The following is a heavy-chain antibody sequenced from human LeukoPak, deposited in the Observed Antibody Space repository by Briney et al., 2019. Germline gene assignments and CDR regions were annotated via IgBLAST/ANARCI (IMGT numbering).Heavy chain of an antibody. CDR1: GYTFTSYA. Sequence: ASVKVSCKASGYTFTSYAMHWVRQAPGQRLEWMGWINAGNGNTKYSQEFQGRVTITRDTSASTAYMELSSLRSEDTAVYYCAREVIGDSSLNWFDPWGQGTLVTVSS. D-gene: IGHD3-22*01. CDR3: AREVIGDSSLNWFDP. V-gene: IGHV1-3*03. CDR2: INAGNGNT. J-gene: IGHJ5*02.